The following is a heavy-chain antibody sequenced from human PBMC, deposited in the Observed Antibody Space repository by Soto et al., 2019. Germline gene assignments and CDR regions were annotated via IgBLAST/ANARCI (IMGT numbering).Heavy chain of an antibody. V-gene: IGHV3-23*01. CDR3: AKDSYYYDSSGGNYYYYGMDV. CDR1: GFTFSSYA. J-gene: IGHJ6*02. Sequence: EVQLLESGGGLVQPGGSLRLSCAASGFTFSSYAMSWVRQAPGKGLEYVSAISGSGGSTYYADSVKGRFTISRDNSKKPLDLQMNSLRAEDTAVYYCAKDSYYYDSSGGNYYYYGMDVWGQGTTVTVSS. D-gene: IGHD3-22*01. CDR2: ISGSGGST.